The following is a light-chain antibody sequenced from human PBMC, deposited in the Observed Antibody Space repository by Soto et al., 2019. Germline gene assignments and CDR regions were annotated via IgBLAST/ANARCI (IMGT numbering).Light chain of an antibody. CDR3: QQYYSPPLT. V-gene: IGKV4-1*01. J-gene: IGKJ2*01. CDR1: QSVLYSSNNKHY. CDR2: WAS. Sequence: DIVMTQSPDSLAVSLGERATINCKSSQSVLYSSNNKHYLAWYQQKPGQPPKLLIYWASTRESGVPDRFSGSGSGTDFSLTISSLQAEDVAVYYCQQYYSPPLTFGQGTKLEIK.